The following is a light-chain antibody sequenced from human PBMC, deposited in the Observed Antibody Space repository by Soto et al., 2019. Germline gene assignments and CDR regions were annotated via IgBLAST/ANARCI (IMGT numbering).Light chain of an antibody. CDR1: QSVSSN. CDR3: QQYNNWLPWA. CDR2: GAS. Sequence: EIVMTQSPATLSVSPGERATLSCRASQSVSSNLAWYQQKPGRAPRLLIYGASTRVTGVPARFSGSGSGTEFTLAIGSLQSEDFEVYYCQQYNNWLPWAFGQGTKVEIK. V-gene: IGKV3-15*01. J-gene: IGKJ1*01.